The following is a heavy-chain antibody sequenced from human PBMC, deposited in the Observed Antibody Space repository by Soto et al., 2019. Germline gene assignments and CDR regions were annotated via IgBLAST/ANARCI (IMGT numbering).Heavy chain of an antibody. Sequence: ASVKVSCKASGYTFTSYYMHWVRQAPGQGLEWMGIINPSGGSTSYAQRFQGRVTMTSDTSTSTVYMELSSLRSDDTAVYYCARSRIAGAGSWDFDFWGRGTLVTVSS. CDR2: INPSGGST. CDR3: ARSRIAGAGSWDFDF. CDR1: GYTFTSYY. D-gene: IGHD6-13*01. V-gene: IGHV1-46*01. J-gene: IGHJ2*01.